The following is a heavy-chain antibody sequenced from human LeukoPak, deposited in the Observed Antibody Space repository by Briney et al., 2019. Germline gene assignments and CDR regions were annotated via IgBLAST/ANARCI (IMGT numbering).Heavy chain of an antibody. D-gene: IGHD3-22*01. CDR2: INPNSGGT. Sequence: ASVKVSCKASGYIFTGYYMHWVRQAPGQGLEWMGWINPNSGGTNYAQKFQGRVTMTRDTSISTAYLQWSSLKASDTAMYYCARLGSSGYYDAFDIWGQGTMATVSS. V-gene: IGHV1-2*02. J-gene: IGHJ3*02. CDR3: ARLGSSGYYDAFDI. CDR1: GYIFTGYY.